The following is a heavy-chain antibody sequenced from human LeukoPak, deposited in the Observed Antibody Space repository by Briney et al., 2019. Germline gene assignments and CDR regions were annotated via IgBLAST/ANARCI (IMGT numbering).Heavy chain of an antibody. V-gene: IGHV3-30*03. CDR1: GFTFSSYG. J-gene: IGHJ4*02. Sequence: GRSLRLSCAASGFTFSSYGMHWVRQAPGKGLEWVAVISSDGRDKHHADSVKGRFTISRDNSKNTLYLQTNSLRAEDTAVYYCARDLRRFAAYYFDYWGQGTLVTVSS. CDR2: ISSDGRDK. CDR3: ARDLRRFAAYYFDY. D-gene: IGHD5/OR15-5a*01.